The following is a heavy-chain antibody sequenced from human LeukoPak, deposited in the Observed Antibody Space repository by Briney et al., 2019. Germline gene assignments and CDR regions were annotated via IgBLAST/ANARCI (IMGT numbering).Heavy chain of an antibody. J-gene: IGHJ4*02. CDR3: ASLPTTVTSQWNY. CDR2: IYYSGST. V-gene: IGHV4-39*01. D-gene: IGHD4-11*01. Sequence: SETLSLTCTVSGGSISSSSYYWGWIRQPPGKGLEWIGGIYYSGSTYYNPSLKSRVTISVDTSKNQFSLKLSSVTAADTAVYYCASLPTTVTSQWNYWGQGTLVTVSS. CDR1: GGSISSSSYY.